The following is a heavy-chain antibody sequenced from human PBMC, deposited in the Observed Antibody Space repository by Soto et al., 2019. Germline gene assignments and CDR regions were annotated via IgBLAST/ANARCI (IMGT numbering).Heavy chain of an antibody. V-gene: IGHV3-30-3*01. D-gene: IGHD4-17*01. CDR3: AREDDYGYRYINYGLDV. CDR2: ISFDGTKK. J-gene: IGHJ6*02. CDR1: GFTFNIYA. Sequence: SLRLSCAASGFTFNIYALHWVRQAPGKGLEWVAVISFDGTKKYYSDSVKGRFTISRGNLKNTLYLQMNNLRVEDAALYFCAREDDYGYRYINYGLDVWGQGTTVTVSS.